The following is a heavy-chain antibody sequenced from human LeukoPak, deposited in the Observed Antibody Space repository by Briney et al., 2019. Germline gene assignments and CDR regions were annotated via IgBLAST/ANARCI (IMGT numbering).Heavy chain of an antibody. CDR1: GASISSFY. D-gene: IGHD2/OR15-2a*01. J-gene: IGHJ4*02. V-gene: IGHV4-59*08. CDR3: ARHHFATPFDH. Sequence: NASETLSLTCAVSGASISSFYWSWIRQPPGKGLEWIGYVFYTGDTNYNPSLKSRVTVSLDPFKSQVSLSLTSVTAADTAVYYCARHHFATPFDHWGRGTLVTVSS. CDR2: VFYTGDT.